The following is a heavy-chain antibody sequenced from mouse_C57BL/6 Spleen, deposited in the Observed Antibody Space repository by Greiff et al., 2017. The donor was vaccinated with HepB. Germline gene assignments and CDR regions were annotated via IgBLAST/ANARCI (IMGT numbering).Heavy chain of an antibody. CDR3: ARPAQATTWFAY. CDR2: ISSGSSTI. Sequence: EVKLMESGGCLVKPGGSLKLSCAASGFTFSDYGMHWVRQAPEKGLEWVAYISSGSSTIYYADTVKGRFTISRDNAKNTLFLQMTSLRSEDTAMYYCARPAQATTWFAYWGQGTLVTVSA. D-gene: IGHD3-2*02. J-gene: IGHJ3*01. CDR1: GFTFSDYG. V-gene: IGHV5-17*01.